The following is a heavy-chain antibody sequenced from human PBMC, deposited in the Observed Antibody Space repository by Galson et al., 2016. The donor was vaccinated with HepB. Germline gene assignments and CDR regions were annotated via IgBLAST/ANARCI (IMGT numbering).Heavy chain of an antibody. Sequence: SVKVSCKASGGAFNSYVISWVRQAPGQGLEWMGGIIPALGTTRYSQKFQGRVAVTADKSMSTAYMELISLRSEDTALYYCAVGKRYSSFWSDGARYYFDYWGQGTLVTVSS. D-gene: IGHD3-3*01. J-gene: IGHJ4*02. V-gene: IGHV1-69*10. CDR1: GGAFNSYV. CDR3: AVGKRYSSFWSDGARYYFDY. CDR2: IIPALGTT.